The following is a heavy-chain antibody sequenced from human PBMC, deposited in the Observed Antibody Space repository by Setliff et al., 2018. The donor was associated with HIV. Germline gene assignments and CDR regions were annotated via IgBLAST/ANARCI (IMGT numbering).Heavy chain of an antibody. Sequence: SETLSLTCTVSDDSVSTFYWNWIRQPPGKGLEWIGFIHHTGSTDYNPSLKSRVTISVDTSKNQFSLKLTSVTATDTAVYYCARDRRDDYYLTAYFDSLGQGTLVTVS. D-gene: IGHD1-26*01. J-gene: IGHJ4*02. V-gene: IGHV4-59*02. CDR1: DDSVSTFY. CDR2: IHHTGST. CDR3: ARDRRDDYYLTAYFDS.